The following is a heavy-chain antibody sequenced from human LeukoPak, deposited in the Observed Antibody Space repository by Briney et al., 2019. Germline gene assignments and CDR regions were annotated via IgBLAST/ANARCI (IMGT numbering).Heavy chain of an antibody. CDR3: AREGVGMDV. V-gene: IGHV4-59*01. J-gene: IGHJ6*02. D-gene: IGHD2-8*01. Sequence: SETLSLTCTVSGGSLRNYYWSWIRQPPGKGLEWIGYIYYSGSTNYNPSLKSRVTISVDTSKNQFSLKLSSVTAADTAVYYCAREGVGMDVWGQGTTVTVSS. CDR2: IYYSGST. CDR1: GGSLRNYY.